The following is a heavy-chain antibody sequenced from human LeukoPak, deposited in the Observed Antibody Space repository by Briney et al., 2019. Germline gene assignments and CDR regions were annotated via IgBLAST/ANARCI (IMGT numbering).Heavy chain of an antibody. V-gene: IGHV4-4*07. Sequence: SETLFLTCTVSGGAIRSHYWNWLRQPAGKGLEWIGRIYSSGYTNDNPFLKSRITMSVDMSKNQFSLRLNSVTAADTAVYYCARGEHSVDSWGQGMLVTVSS. CDR3: ARGEHSVDS. CDR2: IYSSGYT. D-gene: IGHD1/OR15-1a*01. CDR1: GGAIRSHY. J-gene: IGHJ4*02.